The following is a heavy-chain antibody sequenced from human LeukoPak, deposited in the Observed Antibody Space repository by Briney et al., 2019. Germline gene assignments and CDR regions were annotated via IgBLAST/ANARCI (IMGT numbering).Heavy chain of an antibody. Sequence: GGSLRLSCAASGFTFSSYSMSWVRQTPGKGLEWVSAISANGGSTYYADSVKGQFTISRDNSKNTLYLQMSSLRAEDTAVYYCVKDLYSNGGHFDYWGQGTLVTVSS. V-gene: IGHV3-23*01. J-gene: IGHJ4*02. D-gene: IGHD6-25*01. CDR3: VKDLYSNGGHFDY. CDR2: ISANGGST. CDR1: GFTFSSYS.